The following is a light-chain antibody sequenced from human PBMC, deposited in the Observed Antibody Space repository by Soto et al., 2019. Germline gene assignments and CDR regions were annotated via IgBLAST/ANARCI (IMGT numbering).Light chain of an antibody. CDR3: QQYGSSPLT. CDR2: GVS. J-gene: IGKJ4*01. CDR1: QSVRSSY. Sequence: EIVLTQSPGTLSLSPGERATLSCRASQSVRSSYLAWYQQKPGQAPRLLIYGVSSRATGIPDRFSGSGSGTDFTLAISRLEPEDFAVYYWQQYGSSPLTFGGGTKMEIK. V-gene: IGKV3-20*01.